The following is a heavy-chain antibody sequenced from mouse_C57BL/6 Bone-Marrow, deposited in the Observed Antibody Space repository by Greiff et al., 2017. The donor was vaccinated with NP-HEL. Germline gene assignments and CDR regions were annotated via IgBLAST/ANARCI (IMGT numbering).Heavy chain of an antibody. CDR2: INPSSGYT. D-gene: IGHD1-1*01. Sequence: QVQLKESGAELARPGASVKMSCKASGYTFTSYTMHWVKQRPGQGLEWIGYINPSSGYTKYNQKFKDKATLTADKSSSTAYMQLSSLTSEDSAVYYCARITTVGYYFDYWGQGTTLTVSS. CDR3: ARITTVGYYFDY. V-gene: IGHV1-4*01. J-gene: IGHJ2*01. CDR1: GYTFTSYT.